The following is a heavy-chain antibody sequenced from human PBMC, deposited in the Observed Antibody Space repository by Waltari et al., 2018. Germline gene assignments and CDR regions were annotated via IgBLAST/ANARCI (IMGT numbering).Heavy chain of an antibody. V-gene: IGHV4-38-2*01. Sequence: QVQLQESGPGLVKPSETLSLTCAVSGYSISSGYYWGWIRQPPGKGLEWIGSIYHSGSTYYTPSLKSRVTISVDTSKNQFSLKLSSVTAADTAVYYCARIIVATINWFDPWGQGTLVTVSS. J-gene: IGHJ5*02. D-gene: IGHD5-12*01. CDR1: GYSISSGYY. CDR2: IYHSGST. CDR3: ARIIVATINWFDP.